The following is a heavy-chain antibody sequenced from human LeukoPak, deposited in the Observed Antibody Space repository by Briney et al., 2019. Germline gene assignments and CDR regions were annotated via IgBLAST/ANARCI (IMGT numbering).Heavy chain of an antibody. V-gene: IGHV3-21*01. Sequence: GGSLRLSCAASGFTFSSYSMNWVHQAPGKGLEWVSSISSSSSYIYYADSVKGRFTISRDNAKNSLYLQMNSLRAEDTAVYYCARNPKASGRHPLDYWGQGTLVTVSS. CDR1: GFTFSSYS. D-gene: IGHD3-10*01. CDR2: ISSSSSYI. CDR3: ARNPKASGRHPLDY. J-gene: IGHJ4*02.